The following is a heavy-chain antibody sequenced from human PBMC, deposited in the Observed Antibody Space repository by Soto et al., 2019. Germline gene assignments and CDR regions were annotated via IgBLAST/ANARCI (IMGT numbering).Heavy chain of an antibody. CDR2: ISVTAESV. CDR3: AKLPMIRGNALDL. V-gene: IGHV3-23*01. Sequence: GGSLRLSCAASGFSLRSYAVTWVRQVPGKGLEWVSVISVTAESVYYADSVKGRFTISRDNSRNTVYLKMNFLRAEDTALYYCAKLPMIRGNALDLWGQGTMVTVSS. D-gene: IGHD3-10*01. J-gene: IGHJ3*01. CDR1: GFSLRSYA.